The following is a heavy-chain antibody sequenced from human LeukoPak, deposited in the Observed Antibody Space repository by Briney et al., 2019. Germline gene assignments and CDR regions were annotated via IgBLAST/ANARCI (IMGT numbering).Heavy chain of an antibody. CDR1: GYTFTGYY. CDR3: ARGRRSRDGYNYHYYYYMDV. J-gene: IGHJ6*03. V-gene: IGHV1-2*02. CDR2: INPNSGGT. D-gene: IGHD5-24*01. Sequence: ASVKVSCKASGYTFTGYYMHWVRQAPGQGLEWMGWINPNSGGTNYAQKFQGRVTMTRDTSISTAYMELSSLRSEDTAVYYCARGRRSRDGYNYHYYYYMDVWGKGTTVTVSS.